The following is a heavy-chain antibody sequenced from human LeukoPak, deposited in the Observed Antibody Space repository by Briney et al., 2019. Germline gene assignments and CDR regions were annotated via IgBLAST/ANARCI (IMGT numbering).Heavy chain of an antibody. J-gene: IGHJ4*02. V-gene: IGHV4-34*01. CDR1: GGSFSGYY. CDR2: INHSGST. D-gene: IGHD6-13*01. CDR3: ARGRRAVAAAGIDY. Sequence: SETLSLTCAVYGGSFSGYYWSWIRQPPGKGLEWIGEINHSGSTNYNPSLKSRVTISVDTSKNQFSLKLSSVTAADTAVYYCARGRRAVAAAGIDYWGQGTLVTVSS.